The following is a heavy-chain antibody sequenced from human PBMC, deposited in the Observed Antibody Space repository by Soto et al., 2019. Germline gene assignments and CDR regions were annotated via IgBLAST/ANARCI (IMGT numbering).Heavy chain of an antibody. D-gene: IGHD1-7*01. CDR1: GFTFSSYA. CDR3: AKVWNLKGFYFDY. V-gene: IGHV3-23*01. J-gene: IGHJ4*02. Sequence: GFLRLSCAASGFTFSSYAMSWVRQAPGKGLEWVSAISGSGGSTYYADSVKGRFTISRDNSKNTLYLQMSSLRAEDTAVYYCAKVWNLKGFYFDYWGQGSLVTVSS. CDR2: ISGSGGST.